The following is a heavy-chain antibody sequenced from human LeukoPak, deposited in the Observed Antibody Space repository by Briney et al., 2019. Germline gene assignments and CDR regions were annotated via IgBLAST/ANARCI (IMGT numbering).Heavy chain of an antibody. J-gene: IGHJ5*02. D-gene: IGHD4-23*01. CDR1: GFTFSSYA. Sequence: GASLRLSCAASGFTFSSYAMSWVRQAPGKGLEWVSVISGSGGSTYYADSVKGRFTISRDNSKNTLYLQMNSLRAEDTAVYYCAKSKSIPPDYGGNSEFDPWGQGTLVTVSS. V-gene: IGHV3-23*01. CDR2: ISGSGGST. CDR3: AKSKSIPPDYGGNSEFDP.